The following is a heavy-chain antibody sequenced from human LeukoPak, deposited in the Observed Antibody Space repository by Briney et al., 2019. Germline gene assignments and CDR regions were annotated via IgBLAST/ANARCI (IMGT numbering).Heavy chain of an antibody. CDR2: INPDGSVK. V-gene: IGHV3-7*01. D-gene: IGHD3-10*01. J-gene: IGHJ4*02. Sequence: GGSLRLPCAASGVTFSSLWMTWVRQAPGKGLEWVANINPDGSVKNYVDSMRGRFTISRDNAKNSLYLQMNSLRAEDTAVYYCARDRGYNSFDYWGQGTLVTVSS. CDR3: ARDRGYNSFDY. CDR1: GVTFSSLW.